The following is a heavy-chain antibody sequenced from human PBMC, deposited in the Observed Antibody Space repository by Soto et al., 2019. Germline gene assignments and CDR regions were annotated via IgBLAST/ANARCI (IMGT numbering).Heavy chain of an antibody. V-gene: IGHV3-23*01. CDR3: AKGRGGSGSLTPRVDF. J-gene: IGHJ4*02. D-gene: IGHD3-10*01. CDR2: ISGGGDTT. CDR1: GFTFNNYA. Sequence: EVQLLESGGGLVQPGGSLRLSCAASGFTFNNYAMTWVRQAPGKGLEWVSAISGGGDTTSYADSVKGRFTVSRDGSKTTLYLQMSSLRAEDTALYYFAKGRGGSGSLTPRVDFWGQGTLVTVSS.